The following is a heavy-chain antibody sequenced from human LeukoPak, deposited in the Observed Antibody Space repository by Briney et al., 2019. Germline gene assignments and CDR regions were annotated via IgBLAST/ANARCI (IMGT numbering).Heavy chain of an antibody. J-gene: IGHJ4*02. D-gene: IGHD4-23*01. CDR1: GFTFSSYG. Sequence: PGGSLRLSCAASGFTFSSYGMHWVRQAPGKGLEWVAVISYDGSNKYYADSVKGRFTISRDNSKNTLYLQMNSLRAEDTAVYYCAKDRTYGSKVDYWGQGTLVTVSS. V-gene: IGHV3-30*18. CDR3: AKDRTYGSKVDY. CDR2: ISYDGSNK.